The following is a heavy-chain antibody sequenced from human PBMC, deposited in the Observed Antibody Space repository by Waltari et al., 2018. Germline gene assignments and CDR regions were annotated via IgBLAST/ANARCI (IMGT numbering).Heavy chain of an antibody. CDR2: INHSGST. D-gene: IGHD3-10*01. CDR3: ARVSRGLNYGSGSYYNLYYYYGMDV. CDR1: GGSFSGYY. V-gene: IGHV4-34*01. J-gene: IGHJ6*02. Sequence: QVQLQQWGAGLLKPSETLSLTCAVYGGSFSGYYWSWIRQPPGKGLEWIGEINHSGSTNYNPSLKSRVTISVDTSKNQFSLKLSSVTAADTAVYYCARVSRGLNYGSGSYYNLYYYYGMDVWGQGTTVTVSS.